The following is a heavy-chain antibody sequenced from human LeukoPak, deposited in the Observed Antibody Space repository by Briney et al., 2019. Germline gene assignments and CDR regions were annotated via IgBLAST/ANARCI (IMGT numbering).Heavy chain of an antibody. D-gene: IGHD1-26*01. CDR2: IWYDGSNQ. J-gene: IGHJ4*02. Sequence: GGSLRLSCAASGLRFRDYGMHWVRQAPGKGLEWVAVIWYDGSNQYYVDSVKGRFTVSRDNAKNTLYLQMNSLRAEDTAVYYCATDRNSGKYYDYWGQGTLVTVSS. CDR1: GLRFRDYG. CDR3: ATDRNSGKYYDY. V-gene: IGHV3-33*01.